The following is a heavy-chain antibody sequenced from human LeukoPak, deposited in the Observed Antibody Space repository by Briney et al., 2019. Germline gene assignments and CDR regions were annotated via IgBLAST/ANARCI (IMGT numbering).Heavy chain of an antibody. V-gene: IGHV1-2*02. D-gene: IGHD6-6*01. Sequence: ASVKVSCKASGYTFTGYYMHWVRQAPGQGLEWMGWINPNSGGTNYAQKFQGRVTMTRDTSISTAYMELSRLRSDDTAVYYCARDLVYSSSSLGYWGQGTLVTVSS. CDR1: GYTFTGYY. J-gene: IGHJ4*02. CDR2: INPNSGGT. CDR3: ARDLVYSSSSLGY.